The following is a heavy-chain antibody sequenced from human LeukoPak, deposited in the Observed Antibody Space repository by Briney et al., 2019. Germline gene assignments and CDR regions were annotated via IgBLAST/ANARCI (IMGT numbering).Heavy chain of an antibody. J-gene: IGHJ6*03. D-gene: IGHD3-10*01. CDR2: IAWNGGTT. Sequence: GGSLRLSCAASGFTFDDYGMTWVRQAPGKGLEWVSGIAWNGGTTAYGDSVKGRFSISRDNAKNSLYLQMNSLRAEDTAVYYCAIGPYASGTYGRRGWVHYMDVWGKGTTVTISS. CDR1: GFTFDDYG. CDR3: AIGPYASGTYGRRGWVHYMDV. V-gene: IGHV3-20*04.